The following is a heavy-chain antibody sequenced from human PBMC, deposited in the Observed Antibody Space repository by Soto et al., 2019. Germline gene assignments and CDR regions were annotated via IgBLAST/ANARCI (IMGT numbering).Heavy chain of an antibody. CDR2: ISAYNGNT. V-gene: IGHV1-18*01. CDR3: ARDGYYDSSGYRSDFDY. CDR1: GYTFTSYG. J-gene: IGHJ4*02. D-gene: IGHD3-22*01. Sequence: QVQLVQSGAEVKKPGASVKVSCKASGYTFTSYGISWVRQAPGQGLEWMGWISAYNGNTNYAHKLQGRVTMTPDSPTSTAYMELRSLRSDDTAVYYCARDGYYDSSGYRSDFDYWGQGTLVTVSS.